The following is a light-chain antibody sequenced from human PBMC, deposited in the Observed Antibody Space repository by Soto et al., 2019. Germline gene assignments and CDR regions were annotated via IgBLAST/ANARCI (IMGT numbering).Light chain of an antibody. V-gene: IGKV1-5*01. J-gene: IGKJ4*01. CDR3: QQYNSYPLT. CDR1: QSISSW. Sequence: SQSPSTVSATVGDKVTXNLRGSQSISSWLAWYQQKPGKAPKLLIYDASSLESGVPSRFSGSGSGTEFTLTISSLQPDDFATYYCQQYNSYPLTVGGGTKVDI. CDR2: DAS.